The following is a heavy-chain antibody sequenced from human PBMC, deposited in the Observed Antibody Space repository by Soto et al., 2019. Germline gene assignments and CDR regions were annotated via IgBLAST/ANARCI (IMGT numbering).Heavy chain of an antibody. CDR2: IYYSGST. CDR3: AGRNYDILTGLSPYYYGMDV. V-gene: IGHV4-31*03. D-gene: IGHD3-9*01. Sequence: SETLSLTCTVSGGSISSGGYYWSWIRQHPGKGLEWIGYIYYSGSTYYNPSLKSRVTISVDTSKNQFSLKLSSVTAADTAVYYCAGRNYDILTGLSPYYYGMDVWGQGTTVTVSS. J-gene: IGHJ6*02. CDR1: GGSISSGGYY.